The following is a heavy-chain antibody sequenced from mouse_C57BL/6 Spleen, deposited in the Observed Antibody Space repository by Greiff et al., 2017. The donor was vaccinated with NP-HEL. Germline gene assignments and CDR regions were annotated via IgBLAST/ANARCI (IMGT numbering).Heavy chain of an antibody. J-gene: IGHJ3*01. CDR2: INPYNGGT. V-gene: IGHV1-19*01. CDR3: AREDRGDYDEVWFAY. D-gene: IGHD2-4*01. CDR1: GYTFTDYY. Sequence: EVQLQQSGPVLVKPGASVKMSCKASGYTFTDYYMNWVKQSHGKSLEWIGVINPYNGGTSYNQKFKGKATLTVDKSSSTAYMELNSLTSEDSAVFYCAREDRGDYDEVWFAYWGQGTLVTVSA.